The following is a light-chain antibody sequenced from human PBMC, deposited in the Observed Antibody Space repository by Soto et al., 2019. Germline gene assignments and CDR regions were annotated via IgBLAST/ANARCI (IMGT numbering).Light chain of an antibody. V-gene: IGKV3D-15*01. Sequence: EIVMTQSPATLSVSPGGRATLSCRASQSISDTLAWYQQKPGQAPRLLIYGASSRATGIPDRFSGSGSGTDFTLTISSLEPEDFAVYYCHQRQYWPPITFGQGTRLEIK. CDR2: GAS. CDR3: HQRQYWPPIT. J-gene: IGKJ5*01. CDR1: QSISDT.